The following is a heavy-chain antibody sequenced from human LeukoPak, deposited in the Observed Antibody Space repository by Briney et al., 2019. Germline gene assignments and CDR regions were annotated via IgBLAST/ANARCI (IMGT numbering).Heavy chain of an antibody. Sequence: EXIGYIYYSGSTNYNPSLKSRVTISVDTSKNQFSLKLSSVTAADTAVYYCARDTDSYGYSWFDPWGQRTLVTVSS. V-gene: IGHV4-59*01. CDR3: ARDTDSYGYSWFDP. J-gene: IGHJ5*02. CDR2: IYYSGST. D-gene: IGHD5-18*01.